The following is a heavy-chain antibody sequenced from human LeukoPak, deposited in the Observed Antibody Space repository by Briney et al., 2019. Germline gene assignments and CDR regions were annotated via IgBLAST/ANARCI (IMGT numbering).Heavy chain of an antibody. J-gene: IGHJ4*02. CDR3: ARELTFGGGQGYFDY. Sequence: QPGRSLRLSCTASGFTSSSYAIHWVRQAPGKGLEWVAIISSDGSNTYYADSVKGRFTISRDNSKNTLYLQMNSLRAEDTAVYYCARELTFGGGQGYFDYWGQGTLVTVSS. CDR1: GFTSSSYA. CDR2: ISSDGSNT. D-gene: IGHD3-16*01. V-gene: IGHV3-30-3*01.